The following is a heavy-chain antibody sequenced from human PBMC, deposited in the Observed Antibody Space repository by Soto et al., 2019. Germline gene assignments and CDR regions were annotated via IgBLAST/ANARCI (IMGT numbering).Heavy chain of an antibody. CDR1: GYTFTSNY. CDR3: ARLTALTTADY. D-gene: IGHD1-1*01. CDR2: INPSGGST. J-gene: IGHJ4*02. Sequence: QVQLVQSGAEVRKPGASVKVSCEASGYTFTSNYLLWVRESPGQGLEWMGSINPSGGSTTYSQKLQGRLTVTRDTSTSTVFMELSSLRSDDTAVYYCARLTALTTADYWGQGTLVTVSS. V-gene: IGHV1-46*03.